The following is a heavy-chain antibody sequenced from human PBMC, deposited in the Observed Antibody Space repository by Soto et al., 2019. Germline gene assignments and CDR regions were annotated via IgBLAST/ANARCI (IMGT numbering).Heavy chain of an antibody. D-gene: IGHD3-3*01. CDR1: GFTFSSYG. V-gene: IGHV3-30*18. J-gene: IGHJ6*03. Sequence: QVQLVESGGGVVQPGRSLRLSCAASGFTFSSYGMHWVRQAPGKGLEWVAVISYDGSKKYYADSVKGRFTISRDNSKNMLYLQMSSLRAEDTAVYYCAKDGRVTIFGVVLYYYYYYMDVWGKGTTVTFSS. CDR3: AKDGRVTIFGVVLYYYYYYMDV. CDR2: ISYDGSKK.